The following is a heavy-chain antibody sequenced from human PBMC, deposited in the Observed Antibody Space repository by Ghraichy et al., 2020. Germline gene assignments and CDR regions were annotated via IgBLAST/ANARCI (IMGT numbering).Heavy chain of an antibody. V-gene: IGHV4-31*03. CDR1: GGSISSGGYY. J-gene: IGHJ4*02. D-gene: IGHD4-23*01. CDR3: ARVGYGGNSVGIDY. CDR2: IYYSGST. Sequence: SENLSLTCTVSGGSISSGGYYWSWIRQHPGKGLEWIGYIYYSGSTYYNPSLKSRVTISVDTSKNQFSLKLSSVTAADTAVYYCARVGYGGNSVGIDYWGQGTLVTVSS.